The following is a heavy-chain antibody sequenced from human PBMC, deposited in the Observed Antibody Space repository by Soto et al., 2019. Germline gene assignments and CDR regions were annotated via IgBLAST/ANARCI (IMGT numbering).Heavy chain of an antibody. CDR1: GYTFTSSD. J-gene: IGHJ4*02. Sequence: ASVKVSCKASGYTFTSSDINWVRQATGQGLEWMRWMNPNSGNTGYAQKFQGRVTMTRSTSISTAYMELSSLRSEDTAVYYCARGGYYYDSSAYYRPFDYWGQGTLVTVSS. CDR2: MNPNSGNT. CDR3: ARGGYYYDSSAYYRPFDY. D-gene: IGHD3-22*01. V-gene: IGHV1-8*01.